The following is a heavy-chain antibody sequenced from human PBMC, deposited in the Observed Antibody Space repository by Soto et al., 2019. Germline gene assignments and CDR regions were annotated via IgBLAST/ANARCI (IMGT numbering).Heavy chain of an antibody. CDR3: ARTPYSSSSGGNWFDP. Sequence: SQTLSLTCAISGDSVSSNSAALNWIRQSPSRGLEWLGRTYYRSKWYNDYAVSVKSRITINPDTSKNQFSLQLNSVTPEDTAVYYCARTPYSSSSGGNWFDPWGQGTLVTVSS. CDR2: TYYRSKWYN. D-gene: IGHD6-6*01. V-gene: IGHV6-1*01. J-gene: IGHJ5*02. CDR1: GDSVSSNSAA.